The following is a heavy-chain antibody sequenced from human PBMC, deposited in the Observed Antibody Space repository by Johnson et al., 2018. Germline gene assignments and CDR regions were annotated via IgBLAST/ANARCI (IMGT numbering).Heavy chain of an antibody. V-gene: IGHV3-23*04. CDR2: IDGSGDYT. Sequence: VQLVESGGDLVRPGGSLRLSCAASTFTFRSDVMNWVRQAPGKGLEWVSTIDGSGDYTFYAVSVKGRFTISRHNSKNTLYLQMSSLRDEDKALYYCARGVTGASGGNYYYYMDVWGKGTTVTVSS. D-gene: IGHD3-10*01. J-gene: IGHJ6*03. CDR3: ARGVTGASGGNYYYYMDV. CDR1: TFTFRSDV.